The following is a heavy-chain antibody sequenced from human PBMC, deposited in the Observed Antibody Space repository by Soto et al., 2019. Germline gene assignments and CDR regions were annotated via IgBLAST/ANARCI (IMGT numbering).Heavy chain of an antibody. J-gene: IGHJ4*02. CDR1: GDCVWSSIDY. V-gene: IGHV4-61*05. D-gene: IGHD1-26*01. CDR2: IYYSGST. Sequence: SETLALTCALSGDCVWSSIDYVGWTRQPPGKGLEWIGYIYYSGSTNYNPSLKSRVTISVDTSKNQFSLELNSVTAADTAVYYCARGLISGSHYSGGWYYFHSWGQGTQVTVSS. CDR3: ARGLISGSHYSGGWYYFHS.